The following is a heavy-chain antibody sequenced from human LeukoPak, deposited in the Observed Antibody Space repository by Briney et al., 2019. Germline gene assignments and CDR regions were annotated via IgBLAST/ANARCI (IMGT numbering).Heavy chain of an antibody. CDR3: AKGFRRLVTVTSHYYYGMDV. V-gene: IGHV4-34*01. Sequence: KSGVSLRLSCTASGCTFSNSYMSWVRQAPGKGLEWIGEINHSGSTNYNPSLKRRVTISVDTSKNQFSLKLSSVTAADTDVYYCAKGFRRLVTVTSHYYYGMDVWGQGNTVTVSS. CDR1: GCTFSNSY. CDR2: INHSGST. D-gene: IGHD4-17*01. J-gene: IGHJ6*02.